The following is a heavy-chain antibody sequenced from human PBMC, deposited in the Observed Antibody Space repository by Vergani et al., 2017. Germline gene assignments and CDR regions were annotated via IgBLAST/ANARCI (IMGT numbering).Heavy chain of an antibody. Sequence: VQLVESGGGLVKPGGSLRLSCAASGFTFSSYSMNWVRQAPGKGLEWIGSAHRSGTTYYNPSLKSRVTMSIDMSKNQISLKLSSVTAADTAIYYCARDVVSTTPLHGMDVWGQGTAVTVSS. CDR1: GFTFSSYS. CDR2: AHRSGTT. D-gene: IGHD5/OR15-5a*01. J-gene: IGHJ6*02. V-gene: IGHV4-38-2*01. CDR3: ARDVVSTTPLHGMDV.